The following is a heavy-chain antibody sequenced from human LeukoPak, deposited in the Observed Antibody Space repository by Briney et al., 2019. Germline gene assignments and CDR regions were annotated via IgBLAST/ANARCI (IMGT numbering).Heavy chain of an antibody. CDR1: GASISVSSYY. V-gene: IGHV4-39*01. D-gene: IGHD1-1*01. CDR2: IFYNGKT. J-gene: IGHJ6*03. CDR3: ARHRDTGYYYYMDV. Sequence: SGTLSLTCAVSGASISVSSYYWGWIRQPPGKGLEWIGNIFYNGKTYYNPSLKSRVTISVDTSKNQFSLKLSSVTAADTAVYLCARHRDTGYYYYMDVWGTGTTVTVSS.